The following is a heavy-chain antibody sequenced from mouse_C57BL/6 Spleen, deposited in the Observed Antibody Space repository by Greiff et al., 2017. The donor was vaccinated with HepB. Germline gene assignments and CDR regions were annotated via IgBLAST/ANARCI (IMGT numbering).Heavy chain of an antibody. CDR1: GYAFSSYW. Sequence: VQLQQSGAELVKPGASVKISCKASGYAFSSYWMNWVKQRPGKGLEWIGQIYPGDGDTNYNGKFKGKATLTADKSSSTAYMQPSSLTSEDSAVYFCARLTGVPYYFDYWGQGTTLTVSS. V-gene: IGHV1-80*01. CDR2: IYPGDGDT. CDR3: ARLTGVPYYFDY. D-gene: IGHD4-1*01. J-gene: IGHJ2*01.